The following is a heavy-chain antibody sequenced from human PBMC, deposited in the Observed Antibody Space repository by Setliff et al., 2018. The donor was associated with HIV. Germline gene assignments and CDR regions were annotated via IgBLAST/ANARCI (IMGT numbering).Heavy chain of an antibody. CDR1: GGSLSGYF. CDR2: INHGGGT. D-gene: IGHD2-15*01. V-gene: IGHV4-34*01. CDR3: ARGLGSVVVVAATAGAFDI. Sequence: ETLSLTCDVSGGSLSGYFWTWIRQPPGKGLEWIGEINHGGGTNYNPSLKSRVTVSIDTSKNRFSLRVTSVTAADTAVYYCARGLGSVVVVAATAGAFDIWGQGTMVTVS. J-gene: IGHJ3*02.